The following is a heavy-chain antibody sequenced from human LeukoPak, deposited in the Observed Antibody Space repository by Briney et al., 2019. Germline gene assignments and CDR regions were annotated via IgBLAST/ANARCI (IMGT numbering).Heavy chain of an antibody. CDR2: IRYDGSNK. Sequence: GGSLRLSCAASGFTFSSYGMHWVRQAPGKGLEWVAFIRYDGSNKYYADSVKGRFTISRDNSKNTLYLQMNSLRAEDTAIYYCAKGCIITSCAEGRWFDPWGQGTLVTVSS. CDR1: GFTFSSYG. CDR3: AKGCIITSCAEGRWFDP. V-gene: IGHV3-30*02. D-gene: IGHD2-2*01. J-gene: IGHJ5*02.